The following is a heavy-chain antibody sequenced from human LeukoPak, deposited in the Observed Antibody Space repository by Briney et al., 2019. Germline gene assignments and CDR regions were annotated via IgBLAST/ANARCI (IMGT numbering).Heavy chain of an antibody. CDR1: GFTFSSYA. D-gene: IGHD3-22*01. CDR2: ISGSGGST. V-gene: IGHV3-23*01. Sequence: GGSLRLSCAASGFTFSSYAMSWVRQAPGKGLEWVSAISGSGGSTYYADSVKGRFTISRDNSKNTLYLQMNSLRAEDTAVYHCAKDPPLPYYYDSSGYALGFDYWGQGTLVTVSS. CDR3: AKDPPLPYYYDSSGYALGFDY. J-gene: IGHJ4*02.